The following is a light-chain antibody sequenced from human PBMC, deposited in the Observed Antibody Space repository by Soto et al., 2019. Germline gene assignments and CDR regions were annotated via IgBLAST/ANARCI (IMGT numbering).Light chain of an antibody. V-gene: IGLV2-8*01. CDR2: EVS. Sequence: QSALTQPPSASGSPGQSVTISCTGTSSDVGGYNYVSWYQQHPGKAPKLMIYEVSKRPSGVPDRFSGSKSGNTASLTVSGLQAEGEADYYWSSYAGSNNVVFGGGTKLTVL. J-gene: IGLJ2*01. CDR1: SSDVGGYNY. CDR3: SSYAGSNNVV.